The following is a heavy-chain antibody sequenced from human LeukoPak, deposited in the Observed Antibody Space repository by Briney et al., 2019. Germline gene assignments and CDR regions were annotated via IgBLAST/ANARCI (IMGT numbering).Heavy chain of an antibody. CDR1: GFTFSNSA. J-gene: IGHJ6*02. CDR3: AKHLKYNYYGIDV. V-gene: IGHV3-23*01. Sequence: GGSLRLSCAAPGFTFSNSAMSWVRQAPGKGLEWVSVISGSGGYSYHADSVKGRFTISRDNSKNTLFLQMNSLRGEDTAIYYCAKHLKYNYYGIDVWGQGTTVTVSS. CDR2: ISGSGGYS.